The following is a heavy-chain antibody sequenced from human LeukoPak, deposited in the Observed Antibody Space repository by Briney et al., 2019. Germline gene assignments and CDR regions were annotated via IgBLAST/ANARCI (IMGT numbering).Heavy chain of an antibody. D-gene: IGHD3-10*01. CDR1: GYTFTGYY. Sequence: ASVKVSCKASGYTFTGYYMHWVRQAPGQGLEWMGWINPNSGGTNYAQKFQGRVTMTRDTSISTAYMELNRLRSDDTAVYYCARSYYGSGKPDYWGQGTLVTVSS. J-gene: IGHJ4*02. CDR2: INPNSGGT. V-gene: IGHV1-2*02. CDR3: ARSYYGSGKPDY.